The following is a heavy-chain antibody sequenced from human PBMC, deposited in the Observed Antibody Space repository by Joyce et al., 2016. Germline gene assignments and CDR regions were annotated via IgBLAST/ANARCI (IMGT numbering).Heavy chain of an antibody. CDR2: IYDSGSS. Sequence: QVQLQESGPGLVKSSQTLSLTCTVSGASISGGYSWTWIRQHPGKGLVWIGYIYDSGSSYYTPSLQGRVTLSVDTSNNNFSLRLSSVTAADTAVYFCARGSGYYRWYFDFWGQEPGSPSPQ. D-gene: IGHD3-3*01. CDR1: GASISGGYS. CDR3: ARGSGYYRWYFDF. J-gene: IGHJ4*01. V-gene: IGHV4-31*03.